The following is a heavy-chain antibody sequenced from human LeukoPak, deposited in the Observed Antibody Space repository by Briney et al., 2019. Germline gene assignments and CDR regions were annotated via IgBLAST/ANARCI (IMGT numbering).Heavy chain of an antibody. D-gene: IGHD2-21*01. J-gene: IGHJ4*02. CDR2: IYSGGST. V-gene: IGHV3-66*02. CDR1: EFTVKDYY. CDR3: ARAEVIAIFDL. Sequence: PGGSLRLSCAASEFTVKDYYMSWVRQAPGKGLEWVSIIYSGGSTYYADSVKGRFTISRDNSKNTLYLQMNSLKFEDTAVYYCARAEVIAIFDLLGQGTPVTVSS.